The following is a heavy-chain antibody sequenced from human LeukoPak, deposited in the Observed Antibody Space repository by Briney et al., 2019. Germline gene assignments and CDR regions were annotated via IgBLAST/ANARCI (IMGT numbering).Heavy chain of an antibody. V-gene: IGHV4-4*02. CDR1: GFTFSSSA. CDR2: IYHSGST. CDR3: ARENPSGYYNRPIDY. D-gene: IGHD3-22*01. J-gene: IGHJ4*02. Sequence: GSLRLSCAASGFTFSSSAMSWVRQPPGKGLEWIGEIYHSGSTNYNPSLKSRVTISVDKSKNQFSLKLSSVTAADTAIYYCARENPSGYYNRPIDYWGQGTLVTVSS.